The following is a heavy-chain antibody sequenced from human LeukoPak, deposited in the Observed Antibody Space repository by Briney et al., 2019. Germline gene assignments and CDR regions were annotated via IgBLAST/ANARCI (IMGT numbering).Heavy chain of an antibody. CDR2: ISAYNGNT. V-gene: IGHV1-18*01. CDR1: GYTFTSYG. D-gene: IGHD1-26*01. Sequence: ASVKVSCKASGYTFTSYGISWVRQAPGQGLEWMGWISAYNGNTNYAQKLQGRVTMTTDTSTSTAYMDLRSLRDEDTAVYYRASYSRSYPVYWGQGTLVTVSS. CDR3: ASYSRSYPVY. J-gene: IGHJ4*02.